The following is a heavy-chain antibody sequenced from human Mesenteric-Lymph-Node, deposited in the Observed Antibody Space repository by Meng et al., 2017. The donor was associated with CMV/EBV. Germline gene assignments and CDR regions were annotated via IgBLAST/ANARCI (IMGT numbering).Heavy chain of an antibody. V-gene: IGHV4-61*01. CDR3: ARYSSSGVDY. CDR1: GGSVSSGSYY. D-gene: IGHD6-6*01. J-gene: IGHJ4*02. Sequence: GSLRLSCTVSGGSVSSGSYYWSWIRQPPGKGLEWIGYIYYSGSTNYNPSLKSRVTISVDTSKNQFSLKLSSVTAADTAVYYCARYSSSGVDYWGQGTLVTVSS. CDR2: IYYSGST.